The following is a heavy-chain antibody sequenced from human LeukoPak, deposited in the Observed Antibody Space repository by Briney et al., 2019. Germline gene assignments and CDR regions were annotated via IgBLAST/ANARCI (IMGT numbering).Heavy chain of an antibody. CDR2: IYYSGST. Sequence: SENLSLTCTVSDGSISCSSYYWGWIRQPPGKRLEWFGSIYYSGSTYYNPSLKSRVTISVDTSRNQFSLNLRSVTAADTAVYYCARAPAGPPYYYMQVWGRGTTVTVSS. CDR3: ARAPAGPPYYYMQV. CDR1: DGSISCSSYY. V-gene: IGHV4-39*07. J-gene: IGHJ6*03.